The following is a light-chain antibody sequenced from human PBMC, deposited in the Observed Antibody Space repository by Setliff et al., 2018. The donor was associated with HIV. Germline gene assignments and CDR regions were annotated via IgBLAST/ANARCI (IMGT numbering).Light chain of an antibody. CDR1: SSDVGSYNL. CDR2: EGI. V-gene: IGLV2-23*01. Sequence: QSALTQPASVSGSPGQSITISCTGTSSDVGSYNLVSWYQQQPNKAPKLMVYEGIKRPSGVSNRFAGYKSGNTASLTIPGLQAEDEADYYCCSYAGSSAYVFGTGTKVTV. J-gene: IGLJ1*01. CDR3: CSYAGSSAYV.